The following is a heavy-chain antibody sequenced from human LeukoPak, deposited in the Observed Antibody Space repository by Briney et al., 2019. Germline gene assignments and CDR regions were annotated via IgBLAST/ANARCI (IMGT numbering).Heavy chain of an antibody. V-gene: IGHV4-59*01. CDR2: IYYSGST. J-gene: IGHJ6*03. D-gene: IGHD1-1*01. CDR1: GGSISSYY. Sequence: SETLCLTCTVSGGSISSYYWSWIRQPPGKELERIGYIYYSGSTNYNPSLKSRATISIDTSKNQFSLKLSSVTAADTAVYYCATHSVEEDYYYYYMDVWGKGTTVTVSS. CDR3: ATHSVEEDYYYYYMDV.